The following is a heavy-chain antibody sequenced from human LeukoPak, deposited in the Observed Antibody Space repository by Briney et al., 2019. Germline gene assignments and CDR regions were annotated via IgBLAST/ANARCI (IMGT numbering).Heavy chain of an antibody. CDR3: ASGYSLGSRYGDYVPPLDY. D-gene: IGHD4-17*01. J-gene: IGHJ4*02. V-gene: IGHV1-69*10. CDR1: GGTFTNDG. CDR2: IIPILGIA. Sequence: ASVKVSCKAHGGTFTNDGISWVRQAPGQGLEWMGGIIPILGIANYAQKFQGRVTITADKSTSTAYMELSSLRSEDTAVYYCASGYSLGSRYGDYVPPLDYWGQGTLVTVSS.